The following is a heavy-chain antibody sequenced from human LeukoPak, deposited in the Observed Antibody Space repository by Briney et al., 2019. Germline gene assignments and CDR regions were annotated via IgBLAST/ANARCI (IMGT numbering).Heavy chain of an antibody. J-gene: IGHJ6*02. CDR3: AKDSSSGCPTCYYYGMDV. Sequence: GGSLRLSCAAPGFTFSSYGMHWVRQAPGKGLEWVAVISYDGSNKYYADSVKGRFTISRDNSKNTLYLQMNSLRAEDTAVYYCAKDSSSGCPTCYYYGMDVWGQGTTVTVSS. CDR1: GFTFSSYG. CDR2: ISYDGSNK. D-gene: IGHD6-19*01. V-gene: IGHV3-30*18.